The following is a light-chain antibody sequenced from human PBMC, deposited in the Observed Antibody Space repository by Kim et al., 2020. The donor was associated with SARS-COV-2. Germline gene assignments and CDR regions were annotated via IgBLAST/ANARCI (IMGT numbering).Light chain of an antibody. J-gene: IGKJ4*01. CDR3: QEYESYPLT. CDR1: QGISSY. Sequence: AIRRTQSPSSLSASTGDRVTITCRASQGISSYLAWYQQKPGKAPKLLIYAASTLQSGVPSRFSGSGSGTEFTLTISCLQSEDFATYYCQEYESYPLTFGGGTKVDI. V-gene: IGKV1-8*01. CDR2: AAS.